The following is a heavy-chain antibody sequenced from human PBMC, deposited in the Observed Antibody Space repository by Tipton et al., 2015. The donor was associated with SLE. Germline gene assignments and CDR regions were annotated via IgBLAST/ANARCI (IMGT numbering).Heavy chain of an antibody. CDR2: IKTTSEGRAT. D-gene: IGHD3-10*01. J-gene: IGHJ4*02. CDR1: TYGLRNAW. V-gene: IGHV3-15*07. CDR3: TTDPGSPPPDNKPAPALFDHEESSGDSGL. Sequence: SLRLSCTASTYGLRNAWMNWVRQAPGKGLEWIGRIKTTSEGRATDYGASVKGRFIISRDDSMKTVFLQMSGLKTEDTGLYFCTTDPGSPPPDNKPAPALFDHEESSGDSGLWGQGTLVTVAS.